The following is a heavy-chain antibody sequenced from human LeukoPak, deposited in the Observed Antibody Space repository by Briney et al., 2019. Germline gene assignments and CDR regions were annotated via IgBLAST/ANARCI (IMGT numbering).Heavy chain of an antibody. CDR1: GFTFSSYS. Sequence: GGSLRLSCAASGFTFSSYSMNWVRQPPGKGLGLVSSISSSSSYIYYADSVKGRFTISRDNTKNSLYLQMSSLRAEDTAVYYCARVDSYGYGYWGQGTLVTVSS. J-gene: IGHJ4*02. V-gene: IGHV3-21*01. CDR2: ISSSSSYI. CDR3: ARVDSYGYGY. D-gene: IGHD5-18*01.